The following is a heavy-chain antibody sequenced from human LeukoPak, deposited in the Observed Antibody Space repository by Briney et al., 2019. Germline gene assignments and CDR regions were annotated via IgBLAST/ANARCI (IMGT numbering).Heavy chain of an antibody. D-gene: IGHD2-21*02. CDR3: ARGQSSVVTDIPYYFDY. CDR2: IYYSGST. CDR1: DGSISSYY. V-gene: IGHV4-59*12. Sequence: PSETLSLTCTGSDGSISSYYWSWIRQPPGKGLEWIGYIYYSGSTNYNPSLKSRVTISVDTSKNQFSLKLSSVTAADTAVYYCARGQSSVVTDIPYYFDYWGRGTLVTVSS. J-gene: IGHJ4*02.